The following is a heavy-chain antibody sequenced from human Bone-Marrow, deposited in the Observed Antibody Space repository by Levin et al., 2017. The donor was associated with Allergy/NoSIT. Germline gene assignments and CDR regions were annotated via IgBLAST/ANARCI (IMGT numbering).Heavy chain of an antibody. CDR3: ARELRDSRQVDY. D-gene: IGHD2-15*01. CDR1: GYTFTNYH. J-gene: IGHJ4*02. V-gene: IGHV1-46*01. Sequence: GASVKVSCKASGYTFTNYHFHWVRQAPGQGLEWMGKIHVGGDTQYAQKFQGRVTMTRDTSTTTVYMELSSLMSEDTGVYYCARELRDSRQVDYWGQGTLVTVSS. CDR2: IHVGGDTQ.